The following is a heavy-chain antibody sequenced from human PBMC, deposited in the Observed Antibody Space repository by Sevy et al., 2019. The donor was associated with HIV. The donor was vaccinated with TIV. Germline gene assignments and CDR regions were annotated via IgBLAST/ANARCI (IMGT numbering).Heavy chain of an antibody. D-gene: IGHD2-15*01. V-gene: IGHV3-21*01. Sequence: GGSLRLSCAASGFTFSSYSMNWVRQAPGKGLEWVSSISSSSSYIYYADSVKGRFTISRDNAKNSLYLQMNSLRAEDTAVYYCAVLEGLEGYYGMDVWGQGTTVTVSS. J-gene: IGHJ6*02. CDR3: AVLEGLEGYYGMDV. CDR1: GFTFSSYS. CDR2: ISSSSSYI.